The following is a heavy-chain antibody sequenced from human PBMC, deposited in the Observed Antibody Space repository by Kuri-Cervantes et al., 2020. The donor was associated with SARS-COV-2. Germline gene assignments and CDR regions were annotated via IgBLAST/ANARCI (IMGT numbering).Heavy chain of an antibody. CDR1: GGPISSSSYY. CDR3: ARQMMSSITIFGVVITRNWFDP. J-gene: IGHJ5*02. D-gene: IGHD3-3*01. Sequence: SETLSLTCTVPGGPISSSSYYWGWIRQPPGKGLEWIGRIYYSGSTYYNPSLKSRVTISVDTSKNQFSLKLSSVTAADTAVYYCARQMMSSITIFGVVITRNWFDPWGQGTLVTVSS. CDR2: IYYSGST. V-gene: IGHV4-39*01.